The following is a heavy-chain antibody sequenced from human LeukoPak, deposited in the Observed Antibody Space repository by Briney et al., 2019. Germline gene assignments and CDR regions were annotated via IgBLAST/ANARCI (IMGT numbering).Heavy chain of an antibody. D-gene: IGHD3-10*01. CDR3: AKDRRLLWFGELKFDP. CDR1: GFTFSSYG. CDR2: ISYDGSNK. Sequence: PGRSLRLSCAASGFTFSSYGMHWVRQAPGKGLEWEAVISYDGSNKYYADSVKGRFTISRDNSKNTLYLQMNSLRAEDTAVYYCAKDRRLLWFGELKFDPWGQGTLVTVSS. J-gene: IGHJ5*02. V-gene: IGHV3-30*18.